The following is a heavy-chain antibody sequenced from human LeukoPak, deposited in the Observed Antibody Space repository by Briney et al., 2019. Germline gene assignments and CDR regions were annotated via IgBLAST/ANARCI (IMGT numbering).Heavy chain of an antibody. CDR3: AKDGRWLQYYFDY. Sequence: GRSLRLSCAASGFTFSSYGMHWVRQAPGKGLEWVAVISYDGSNKYYADSVKGRFTISRDNSKNTLYLQMNSLRAEDTAVYYCAKDGRWLQYYFDYWGQGSLVTVSS. D-gene: IGHD5-24*01. V-gene: IGHV3-30*18. CDR1: GFTFSSYG. CDR2: ISYDGSNK. J-gene: IGHJ4*02.